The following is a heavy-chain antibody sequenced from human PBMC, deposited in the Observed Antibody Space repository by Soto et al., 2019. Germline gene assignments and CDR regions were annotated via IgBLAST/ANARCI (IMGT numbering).Heavy chain of an antibody. V-gene: IGHV4-31*02. CDR1: GGSISSGGYY. J-gene: IGHJ3*02. CDR3: AREGGYCSGGSCYHDAFDI. Sequence: SETLSLTCTVSGGSISSGGYYFSCIRQHPWNGLEWIGYIYYSGSTYYNPSLKSRVTISVDTSKNQFSLKLSSVTAADTAVYYCAREGGYCSGGSCYHDAFDIWGQGTMVTVSS. CDR2: IYYSGST. D-gene: IGHD2-15*01.